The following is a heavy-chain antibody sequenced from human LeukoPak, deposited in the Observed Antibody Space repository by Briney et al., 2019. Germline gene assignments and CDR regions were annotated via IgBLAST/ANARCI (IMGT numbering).Heavy chain of an antibody. D-gene: IGHD3-22*01. CDR1: GFTFSSYA. J-gene: IGHJ3*02. Sequence: GGSLRLSCAASGFTFSSYAMHWVRQAPGKGLEWVAVISYDGSNKYYADSVKGRFTISRDNSKNTLYLQMNSLRAEDTAVYYCAREKASYDSSGYYGLGGAFDIWGQGTMVTVSS. CDR3: AREKASYDSSGYYGLGGAFDI. V-gene: IGHV3-30*04. CDR2: ISYDGSNK.